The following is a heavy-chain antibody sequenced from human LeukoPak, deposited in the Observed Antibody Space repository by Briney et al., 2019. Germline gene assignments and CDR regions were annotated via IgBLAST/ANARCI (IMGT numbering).Heavy chain of an antibody. CDR3: ARDDSGWYAQTYYYYYGMDV. Sequence: ASVKVSCKASGYTFTSYGMSWVRQAPGQGLEWMGWISAYNGNTNYAQKLQGRVTMTTDTSTSTAYMELRSLRSDDTAVYYCARDDSGWYAQTYYYYYGMDVWGQGTTVTVSS. CDR1: GYTFTSYG. V-gene: IGHV1-18*01. CDR2: ISAYNGNT. J-gene: IGHJ6*02. D-gene: IGHD6-19*01.